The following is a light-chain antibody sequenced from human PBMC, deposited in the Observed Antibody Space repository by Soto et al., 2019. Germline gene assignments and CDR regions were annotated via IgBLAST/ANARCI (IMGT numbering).Light chain of an antibody. CDR3: QQYDTYWT. J-gene: IGKJ1*01. Sequence: DIQMTQSPSILSASVGDRVTITCRASHDISTFLAWYQQKPGKAPKLLIYKASSLESGVPSRFSGSGSGTEFTLTISSLQPDDFATYYCQQYDTYWTFGQGTKVDIK. CDR1: HDISTF. V-gene: IGKV1-5*03. CDR2: KAS.